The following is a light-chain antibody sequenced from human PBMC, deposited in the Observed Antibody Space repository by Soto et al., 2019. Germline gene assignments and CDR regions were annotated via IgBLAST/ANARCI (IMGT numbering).Light chain of an antibody. CDR1: QSISSRY. V-gene: IGKV3D-20*02. Sequence: EIVLTQSPGTLSLSPGERATLSCRASQSISSRYLAWYQQKPGQAPRLLIYGASSRATGIPDRFSGSGSGTDFTLTISRLEPEDFAVYYCQQRSNWLTFGGGTKVDIK. CDR2: GAS. CDR3: QQRSNWLT. J-gene: IGKJ4*01.